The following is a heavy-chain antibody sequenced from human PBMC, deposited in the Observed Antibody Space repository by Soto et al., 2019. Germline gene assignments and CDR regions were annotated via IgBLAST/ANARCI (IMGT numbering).Heavy chain of an antibody. J-gene: IGHJ6*02. CDR3: AKDRARACSGTSCYFLNYYYGMDV. Sequence: GGSLRLSCAASGFTFSSYGMHWVRQAPGKGLEWVAVISYDGSNKYYADSVKGRFTISRDNSKNTLYLQMNSLRAEDTAVYYCAKDRARACSGTSCYFLNYYYGMDVWGQGATVTVSS. D-gene: IGHD2-2*01. V-gene: IGHV3-30*18. CDR2: ISYDGSNK. CDR1: GFTFSSYG.